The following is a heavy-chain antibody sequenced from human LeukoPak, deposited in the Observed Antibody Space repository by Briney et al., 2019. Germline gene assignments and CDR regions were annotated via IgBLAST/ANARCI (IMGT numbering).Heavy chain of an antibody. V-gene: IGHV3-48*04. CDR1: GFTFSSYS. Sequence: GGSLRLSCAASGFTFSSYSMNWVRQAPGKGLEWVSYISSSSSTIYYADSVKGRFTISRDNAKNSLYLQMNSLRAEDTAVYYCARVLQGSYNPYYFDYWGQGTLVTVSS. D-gene: IGHD3-10*01. J-gene: IGHJ4*02. CDR2: ISSSSSTI. CDR3: ARVLQGSYNPYYFDY.